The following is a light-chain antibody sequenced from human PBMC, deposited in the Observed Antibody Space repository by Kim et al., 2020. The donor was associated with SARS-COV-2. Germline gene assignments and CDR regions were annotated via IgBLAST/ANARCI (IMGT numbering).Light chain of an antibody. Sequence: DIQMTQSPSSLSAYVGDRVTITCQASQDISNYLNWYQQKPGKAPKLLIYDASNLETGVPSRFSGSGSGTHFTFTISSLQPEDIATYFCQQYDNLPYTFGQGTKLEI. V-gene: IGKV1-33*01. CDR3: QQYDNLPYT. CDR2: DAS. CDR1: QDISNY. J-gene: IGKJ2*01.